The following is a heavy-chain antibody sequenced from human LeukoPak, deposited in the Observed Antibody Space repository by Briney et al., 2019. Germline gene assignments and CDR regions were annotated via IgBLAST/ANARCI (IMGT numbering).Heavy chain of an antibody. Sequence: SETLSLTCTVSVGSINGYYWSWIRQPAGKGLEWIGHIYTGGTTNYNPSLKGRVTMSVDTSKNQLSLRLKSVTAADTAVYYCARVTVVTTTGEDYFDYWGQGTLVTVSP. J-gene: IGHJ4*02. CDR2: IYTGGTT. CDR3: ARVTVVTTTGEDYFDY. CDR1: VGSINGYY. D-gene: IGHD3-22*01. V-gene: IGHV4-4*07.